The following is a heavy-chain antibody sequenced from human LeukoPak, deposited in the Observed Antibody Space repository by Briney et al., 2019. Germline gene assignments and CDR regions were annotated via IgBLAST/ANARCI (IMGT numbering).Heavy chain of an antibody. V-gene: IGHV3-23*01. Sequence: GGSLRLSCAASGFTFSSYWMSWVRQAPGKGLEWVSAISPGGGNTYYADSVKGRCTLSRDNSKNTLYLQMNSLRAEDTAVYFCARDRRGSAAVFDSWGQGTLVTVSS. CDR2: ISPGGGNT. D-gene: IGHD6-13*01. J-gene: IGHJ4*02. CDR1: GFTFSSYW. CDR3: ARDRRGSAAVFDS.